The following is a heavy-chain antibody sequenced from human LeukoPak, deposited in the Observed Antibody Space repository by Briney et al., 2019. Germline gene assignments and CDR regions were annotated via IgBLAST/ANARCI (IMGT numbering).Heavy chain of an antibody. Sequence: PGGSLRLSCAASGFTFSSYSMNWVLQAPGKGLEWVSYISSSTTTTIYYADSVKGRFTISRDNAKNSLYLQINSLRAEDTAVFYCARSRSGSYFDYWGQGTLVTVSS. D-gene: IGHD1-26*01. CDR3: ARSRSGSYFDY. CDR1: GFTFSSYS. CDR2: ISSSTTTTI. V-gene: IGHV3-48*01. J-gene: IGHJ4*02.